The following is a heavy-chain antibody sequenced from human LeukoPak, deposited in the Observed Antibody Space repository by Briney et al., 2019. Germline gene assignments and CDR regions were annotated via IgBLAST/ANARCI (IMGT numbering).Heavy chain of an antibody. J-gene: IGHJ6*02. D-gene: IGHD5-18*01. V-gene: IGHV3-74*01. Sequence: GGSLRLSCAASGFTFTTYWMHWVRQAPGKGLVWVSHINSDGSITSYADSVKGRFAISRDNAKSTLYLQMNSLRAEDTAVYYCARDAVDTANAVWGQGTTVTVSS. CDR3: ARDAVDTANAV. CDR1: GFTFTTYW. CDR2: INSDGSIT.